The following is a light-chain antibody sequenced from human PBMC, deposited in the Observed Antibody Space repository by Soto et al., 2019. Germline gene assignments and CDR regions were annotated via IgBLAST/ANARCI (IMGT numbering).Light chain of an antibody. CDR2: EVS. CDR1: SSDVGGYDY. V-gene: IGLV2-14*01. J-gene: IGLJ2*01. Sequence: QSVLTQPASVSGSPGQSITISCTGTSSDVGGYDYVSWYQHLPGKAPKLMIYEVSSRPSGVSDRFSGSKSGSTASLTISGLQAEDEADYYCTSYTSSTAVVFGGGTKLTVL. CDR3: TSYTSSTAVV.